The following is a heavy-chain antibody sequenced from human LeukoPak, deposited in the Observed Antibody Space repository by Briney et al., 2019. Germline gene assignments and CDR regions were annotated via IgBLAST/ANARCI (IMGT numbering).Heavy chain of an antibody. CDR1: GFTVSSNY. V-gene: IGHV3-53*04. Sequence: GGSLKLSCAASGFTVSSNYMSWVRQAPGKGLEWASLIYSGGSTYYADSVKGRFTISTHNSKNTLYLQMNSLRAEDTAVYYCARAFNYDSSGYYPRAFDIWGQGTMVTVSS. D-gene: IGHD3-22*01. CDR2: IYSGGST. J-gene: IGHJ3*02. CDR3: ARAFNYDSSGYYPRAFDI.